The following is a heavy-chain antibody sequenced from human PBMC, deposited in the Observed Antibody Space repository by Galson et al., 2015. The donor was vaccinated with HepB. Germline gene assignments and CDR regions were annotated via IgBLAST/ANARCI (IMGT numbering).Heavy chain of an antibody. Sequence: SLRLSCAASGFTFSSYSMNWVRQAPGKGLEWVASISSSSSYIYYADSVKGRFTISRDNAKNSLYLQMNSLRAEDTAVYYCARDDVRQWFTSTGFVYWGQGTLVTVSS. CDR2: ISSSSSYI. CDR1: GFTFSSYS. V-gene: IGHV3-21*01. D-gene: IGHD3-22*01. CDR3: ARDDVRQWFTSTGFVY. J-gene: IGHJ4*02.